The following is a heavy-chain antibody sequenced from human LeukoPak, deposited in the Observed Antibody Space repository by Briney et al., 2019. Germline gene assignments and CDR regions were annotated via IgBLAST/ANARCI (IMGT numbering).Heavy chain of an antibody. Sequence: GGSLRLSCAASGFTFSNAWMSWVRQAPGKGLEWVGRIKSKTDGGTTDYAAPVKGRFTISRDNSKNTLYLQMNNLRADDTAVYYCTRSLRVRGVPDYMDVWGKGTTVTVS. J-gene: IGHJ6*03. CDR3: TRSLRVRGVPDYMDV. CDR1: GFTFSNAW. CDR2: IKSKTDGGTT. D-gene: IGHD3-10*01. V-gene: IGHV3-15*01.